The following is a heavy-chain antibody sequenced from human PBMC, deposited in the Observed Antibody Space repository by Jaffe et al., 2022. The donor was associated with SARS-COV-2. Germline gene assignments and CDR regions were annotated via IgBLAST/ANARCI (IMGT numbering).Heavy chain of an antibody. V-gene: IGHV3-49*03. Sequence: EVQLVESGGGLVQPGRSLRLSCTASGFTFGDYAMSWFRQAPGKGLEWVGFIRSKAYGGTTEYAASVKGRFTISRDDSKSIAYLQMNSLKTEDTAVYYCTRDQSGSYFPLGHFDYWGQGTLVTVSS. J-gene: IGHJ4*02. CDR2: IRSKAYGGTT. D-gene: IGHD1-26*01. CDR1: GFTFGDYA. CDR3: TRDQSGSYFPLGHFDY.